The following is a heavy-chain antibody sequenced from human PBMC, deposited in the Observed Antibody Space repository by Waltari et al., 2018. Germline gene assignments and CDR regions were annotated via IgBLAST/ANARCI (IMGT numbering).Heavy chain of an antibody. V-gene: IGHV3-7*01. CDR3: AKSRGFEY. CDR1: GFTFSRYC. D-gene: IGHD2-2*01. CDR2: INYDGSQK. J-gene: IGHJ4*02. Sequence: EVQTVESGGGLVQPGGSLRLSGGAAGFTFSRYCMSWVRQTAGKGLQWVANINYDGSQKYYVDSVKGRFTISRDNAKNSVYLQMNSLRVEDTAVYYCAKSRGFEYWGQGALITVSS.